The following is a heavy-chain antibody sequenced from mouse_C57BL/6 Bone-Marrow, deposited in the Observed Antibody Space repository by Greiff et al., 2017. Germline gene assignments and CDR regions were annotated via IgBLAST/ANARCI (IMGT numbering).Heavy chain of an antibody. Sequence: EVKLMESGGGLVQPGGSMKLSCVASGFTFSNYWMNWVRQSPEKGLEWVAQIRLKSDNYATHYAESVKGRFTISRDDSKSSVYLQMNNLRAEDTGIYYCTIPGTWFAYWGQGTLVTVSA. J-gene: IGHJ3*01. D-gene: IGHD4-1*01. V-gene: IGHV6-3*01. CDR1: GFTFSNYW. CDR3: TIPGTWFAY. CDR2: IRLKSDNYAT.